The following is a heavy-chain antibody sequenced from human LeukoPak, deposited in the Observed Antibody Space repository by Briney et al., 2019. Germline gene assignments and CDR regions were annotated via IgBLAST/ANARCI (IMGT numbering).Heavy chain of an antibody. D-gene: IGHD3-10*01. Sequence: GGSLRLSCAASGLTVSSNYMSWVRQAPGKGLEWVSVIYSGGRTYYADSVKGRFTISRDNSKNTLYLQMNSLRAEDTAVYYCARVEGSGSYYYSFNYWGQGTLVTVSS. CDR2: IYSGGRT. V-gene: IGHV3-66*01. CDR1: GLTVSSNY. J-gene: IGHJ4*02. CDR3: ARVEGSGSYYYSFNY.